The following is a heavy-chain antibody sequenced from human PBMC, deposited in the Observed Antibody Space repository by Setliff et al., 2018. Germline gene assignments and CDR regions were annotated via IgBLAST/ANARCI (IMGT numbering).Heavy chain of an antibody. CDR2: INTNTGNP. Sequence: ASVKVSCKASGYTFSSYAMNWVRQAPGQGLEWMGWINTNTGNPTYAQGFTGRFVFSLDTSVSTTYLQISSLKAEDTAVYYCARGEYTSLPSGVYYHMDVWGKGTTVNVSS. V-gene: IGHV7-4-1*02. CDR1: GYTFSSYA. J-gene: IGHJ6*03. D-gene: IGHD6-6*01. CDR3: ARGEYTSLPSGVYYHMDV.